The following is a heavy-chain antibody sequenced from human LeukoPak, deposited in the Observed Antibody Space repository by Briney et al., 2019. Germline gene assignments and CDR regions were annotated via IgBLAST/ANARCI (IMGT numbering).Heavy chain of an antibody. Sequence: SETLSLTCTVSGGSISSTSYYWGWVRQPPGKGLEWIGSIYYSGSPYYNPSLKSRVSISVDTSKNQFSLKLNSMTAADTAVYYCAGHYDLRPPFDPWGQGTLVTVSS. V-gene: IGHV4-39*01. CDR2: IYYSGSP. CDR1: GGSISSTSYY. J-gene: IGHJ5*02. D-gene: IGHD3-3*01. CDR3: AGHYDLRPPFDP.